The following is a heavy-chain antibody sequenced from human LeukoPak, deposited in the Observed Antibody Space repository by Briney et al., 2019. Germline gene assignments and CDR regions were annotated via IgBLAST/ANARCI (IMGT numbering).Heavy chain of an antibody. CDR2: ISYDGSNK. D-gene: IGHD2-21*02. V-gene: IGHV3-30-3*02. J-gene: IGHJ4*02. Sequence: PGRSLRLSCAASGFTFSSYARHWVRQAPGKGLEWVAVISYDGSNKYYADSVKGRFTISRDNSKNTLYLQMNSLRAEDTAVYYCAKNLVVTAILGSPFDYWGQGTLVTVSS. CDR1: GFTFSSYA. CDR3: AKNLVVTAILGSPFDY.